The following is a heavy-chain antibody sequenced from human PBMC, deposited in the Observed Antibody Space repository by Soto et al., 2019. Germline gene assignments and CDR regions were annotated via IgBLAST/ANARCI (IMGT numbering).Heavy chain of an antibody. CDR1: GASISGFY. D-gene: IGHD1-1*01. CDR2: IYATGTT. CDR3: VRDGTKTLRDWFDP. J-gene: IGHJ5*02. V-gene: IGHV4-4*07. Sequence: SETLSLTCTVSGASISGFYWSWIRKSAGKGLEWIGRIYATGTTDYNPSLKSRVMMSVDTSKKQFSLKLRSVTAADTAVYYCVRDGTKTLRDWFDPWGQGISVTVS.